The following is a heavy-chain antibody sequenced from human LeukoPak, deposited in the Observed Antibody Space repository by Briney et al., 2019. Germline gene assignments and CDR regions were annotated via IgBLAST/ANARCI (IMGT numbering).Heavy chain of an antibody. D-gene: IGHD1-26*01. Sequence: PGGSLRLSCAASGFAFNNYAMTWVRQAPGKGQEWVSNINGRGDERHYADSVRGRFTISRDNSKNTLFLQMDSLRAEDTAVYYCAKTQWKVGATDYFDYWGQGILVTVSS. V-gene: IGHV3-23*01. CDR3: AKTQWKVGATDYFDY. J-gene: IGHJ4*02. CDR2: INGRGDER. CDR1: GFAFNNYA.